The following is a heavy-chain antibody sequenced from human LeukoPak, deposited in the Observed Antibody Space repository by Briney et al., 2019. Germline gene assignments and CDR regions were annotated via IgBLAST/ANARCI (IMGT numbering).Heavy chain of an antibody. V-gene: IGHV1-2*02. CDR3: ARAPAGGPLRFFDY. D-gene: IGHD3-3*01. CDR1: GYTFTGYY. Sequence: ASVKVSCKASGYTFTGYYIHWVRQAPGQGFEWMGWIHPNSGGTNFAQKFQGRVTMTRDSSISTAYMEVSSLRSDDTAVYYCARAPAGGPLRFFDYWGQGTLVTVSS. CDR2: IHPNSGGT. J-gene: IGHJ4*02.